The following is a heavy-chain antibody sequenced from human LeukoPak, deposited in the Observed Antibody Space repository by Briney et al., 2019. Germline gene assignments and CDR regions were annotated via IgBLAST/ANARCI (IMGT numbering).Heavy chain of an antibody. V-gene: IGHV3-23*01. CDR1: GFTFSNTA. CDR2: ISGSGLNA. D-gene: IGHD2-2*01. CDR3: VERTMAGVLERRTYYFDY. Sequence: GGSLRLSCAASGFTFSNTAMSWVRQAPGKGLEWLSIISGSGLNAYYADSVKGRFTISRDNSKSTLFLQMNSLRAEDTALYYCVERTMAGVLERRTYYFDYWAREAWSPSPQ. J-gene: IGHJ4*02.